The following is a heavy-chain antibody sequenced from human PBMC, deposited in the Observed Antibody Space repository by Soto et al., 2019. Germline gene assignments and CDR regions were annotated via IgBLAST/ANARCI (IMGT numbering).Heavy chain of an antibody. CDR1: GYTFTSYD. J-gene: IGHJ4*02. Sequence: QVQLVQSGAEVKKPGASVKVSCKASGYTFTSYDINWVRQATGQGLEWMGWMNPNSANTGYAQKFQGRVTLTRNTSISTAYMELSSLRSEDTAVYYCARGNYYGSGSIGDFDYWGQGTLVTVSS. D-gene: IGHD3-10*01. CDR3: ARGNYYGSGSIGDFDY. CDR2: MNPNSANT. V-gene: IGHV1-8*01.